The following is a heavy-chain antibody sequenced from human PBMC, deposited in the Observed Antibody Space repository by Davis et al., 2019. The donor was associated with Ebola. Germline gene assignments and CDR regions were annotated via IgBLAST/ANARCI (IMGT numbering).Heavy chain of an antibody. CDR1: GFTFTSYA. J-gene: IGHJ3*02. CDR2: IGGSGGTT. V-gene: IGHV3-23*01. D-gene: IGHD6-19*01. CDR3: ARGYGAVTAFDI. Sequence: GGSLRLSCAASGFTFTSYAMNWVRQAPGKGLEWVSSIGGSGGTTYYADSVKGRFTISRHNSKNTLYLQMNSLRAEDTAVYYCARGYGAVTAFDIWGQGTMVTVSS.